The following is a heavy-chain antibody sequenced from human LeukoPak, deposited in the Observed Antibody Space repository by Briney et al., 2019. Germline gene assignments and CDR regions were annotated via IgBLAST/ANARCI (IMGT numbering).Heavy chain of an antibody. D-gene: IGHD4-17*01. CDR1: GLTFRNYA. CDR3: AREYGDYGNAFDI. Sequence: PGGSLRLSCAASGLTFRNYAMHWVRQAPGKGLDWVAVISSDGSNTNYADSVKGRFTISRDNSKDMLYLQMNSLRAEDTAVYFCAREYGDYGNAFDIWGQGTMVAVSS. J-gene: IGHJ3*02. CDR2: ISSDGSNT. V-gene: IGHV3-30-3*01.